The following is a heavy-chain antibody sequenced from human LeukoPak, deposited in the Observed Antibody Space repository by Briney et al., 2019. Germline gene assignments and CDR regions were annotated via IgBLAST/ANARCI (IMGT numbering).Heavy chain of an antibody. D-gene: IGHD6-13*01. V-gene: IGHV4-38-2*02. CDR1: GYSISSGYY. CDR2: IYQSGST. Sequence: SETLSLTCTVSGYSISSGYYWGWIRQPPGKGLEWIGSIYHSGSTSWIGSIYQSGSTSYNPSLKSRVTISVDMSKKQFSLKLSSVTAADTALYYCAIRYSSSWYSDAFDIWGQGTMVTVSS. J-gene: IGHJ3*02. CDR3: AIRYSSSWYSDAFDI.